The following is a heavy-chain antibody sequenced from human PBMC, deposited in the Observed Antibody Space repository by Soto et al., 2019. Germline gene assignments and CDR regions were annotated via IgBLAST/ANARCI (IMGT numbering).Heavy chain of an antibody. V-gene: IGHV4-34*01. Sequence: SETLSLTCAVYGGSFSGYYWTWIRQPPGKGLEWIGEINHSGSTNYNPSLKSRVTISVDTSENQFSLKLTSVTAADTAVYYCARKDAYNSRADYWGHGTLVTVS. J-gene: IGHJ4*01. D-gene: IGHD1-1*01. CDR2: INHSGST. CDR1: GGSFSGYY. CDR3: ARKDAYNSRADY.